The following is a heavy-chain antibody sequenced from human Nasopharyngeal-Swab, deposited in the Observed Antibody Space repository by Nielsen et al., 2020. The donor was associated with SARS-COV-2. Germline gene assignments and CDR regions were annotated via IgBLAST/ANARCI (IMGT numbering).Heavy chain of an antibody. V-gene: IGHV6-1*01. CDR2: TWYRSKWHY. CDR3: ARGSQGTRWS. Sequence: QTHSLTCAISGDSVSSNTAAWSWIRQSPSRGLEWLGRTWYRSKWHYDYAESVKSRITINPDTTKNQFYLQLNSVTPEDTAVYYCARGSQGTRWSWGQGTLVTVSS. D-gene: IGHD2-15*01. J-gene: IGHJ5*02. CDR1: GDSVSSNTAA.